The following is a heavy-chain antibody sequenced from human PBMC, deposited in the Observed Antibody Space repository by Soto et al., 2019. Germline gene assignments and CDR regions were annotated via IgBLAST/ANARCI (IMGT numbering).Heavy chain of an antibody. Sequence: QVQLQESGPGLVKPSETLSLTCTVSGGSISSYYWSWIRQPPGKGLEWIGYIYYSGSTNYNPSLKSRVTISVDTSKNQFSLKLSSVTAADTAVYYCARRWGNSLDYWGQGTLVTVFS. J-gene: IGHJ4*02. V-gene: IGHV4-59*01. CDR2: IYYSGST. D-gene: IGHD2-8*02. CDR3: ARRWGNSLDY. CDR1: GGSISSYY.